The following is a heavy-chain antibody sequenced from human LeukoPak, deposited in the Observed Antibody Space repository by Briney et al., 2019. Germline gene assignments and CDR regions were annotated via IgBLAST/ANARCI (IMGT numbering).Heavy chain of an antibody. Sequence: SETLSLTCTVSGGSISSYYWSWIRQPPGKGLEWIGYIYCSGSTNYNPSLKSRVTISVDTSKNQFSLKLSSVTAADTAVYYCARDSGTGYMDVWGKGTTVTISS. CDR3: ARDSGTGYMDV. CDR1: GGSISSYY. CDR2: IYCSGST. V-gene: IGHV4-59*01. J-gene: IGHJ6*03. D-gene: IGHD3-10*01.